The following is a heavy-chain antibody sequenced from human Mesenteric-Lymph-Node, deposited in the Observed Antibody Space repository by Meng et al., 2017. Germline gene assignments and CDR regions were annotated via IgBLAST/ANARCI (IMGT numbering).Heavy chain of an antibody. CDR3: AQETTSGV. V-gene: IGHV1-3*01. D-gene: IGHD2-2*01. Sequence: ASVKVSCKASGYTFTNYAIHWVRQAPGQSPEWVGYINAGTGNTKSSQKFQGRVTITRDTSATTAYMDLSSLRSEDTAVYYCAQETTSGVWGQATMVTVSS. CDR1: GYTFTNYA. CDR2: INAGTGNT. J-gene: IGHJ3*01.